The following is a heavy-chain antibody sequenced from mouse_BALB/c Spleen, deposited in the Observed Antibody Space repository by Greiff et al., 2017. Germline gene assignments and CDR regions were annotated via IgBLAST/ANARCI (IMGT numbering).Heavy chain of an antibody. Sequence: EVKLEESGGGLVQPGGSLKLSCAASGFTFSSYTMSWVRQTPEKRLEWVAYISNGGGSTYYPDTVKGRFTISRDNAKNTLYLQMSSLKSEDTAMYYCARHGDSHYDGRGDYGGQGTSVTVSS. V-gene: IGHV5-12-2*01. D-gene: IGHD1-2*01. CDR3: ARHGDSHYDGRGDY. J-gene: IGHJ4*01. CDR1: GFTFSSYT. CDR2: ISNGGGST.